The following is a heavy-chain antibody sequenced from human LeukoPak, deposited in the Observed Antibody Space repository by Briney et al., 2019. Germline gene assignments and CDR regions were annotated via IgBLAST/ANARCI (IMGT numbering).Heavy chain of an antibody. J-gene: IGHJ6*02. Sequence: GSLRLSCAASGFTFTSYWMHWVHQASGKGLVWVSRIKSDGSSTSYADSVKGRFTISRDNAKNTLYLQMNSLRAEDTAVYFCARSAGYGYYYYGMDVWGQGTTVTVSS. CDR3: ARSAGYGYYYYGMDV. CDR1: GFTFTSYW. CDR2: IKSDGSST. D-gene: IGHD5-18*01. V-gene: IGHV3-74*01.